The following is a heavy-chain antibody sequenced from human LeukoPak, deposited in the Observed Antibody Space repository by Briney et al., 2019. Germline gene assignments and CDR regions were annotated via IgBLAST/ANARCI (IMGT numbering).Heavy chain of an antibody. V-gene: IGHV4-59*01. CDR1: GGSISSFF. CDR3: ARLAPGNYDILTGDPKVVFDY. D-gene: IGHD3-9*01. J-gene: IGHJ4*02. Sequence: SETLSLTCTVSGGSISSFFWSWIRQPPVKGLEWIGYVHSSGSTKYNPSLKSRLIISVDMSKNQFSLKLRSVSVADTAVYYCARLAPGNYDILTGDPKVVFDYWGQGALVTVSS. CDR2: VHSSGST.